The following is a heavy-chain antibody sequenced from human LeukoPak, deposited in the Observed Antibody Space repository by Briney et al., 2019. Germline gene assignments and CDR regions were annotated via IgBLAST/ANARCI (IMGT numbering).Heavy chain of an antibody. CDR2: IYYSGST. CDR3: ARDNPGPREGFDY. J-gene: IGHJ4*02. CDR1: GGSISSGGYY. Sequence: SQTLSLTCTVSGGSISSGGYYWSWIRQHPGKGLEWIGYIYYSGSTNYNPSLKSRVTISVDTSKNQFSLKLSSVTAADTAVYYCARDNPGPREGFDYWGQGTLVTVSS. D-gene: IGHD1-26*01. V-gene: IGHV4-31*03.